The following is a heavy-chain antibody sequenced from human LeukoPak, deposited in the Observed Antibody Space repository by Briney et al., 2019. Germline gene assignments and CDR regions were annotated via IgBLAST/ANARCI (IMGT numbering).Heavy chain of an antibody. Sequence: GGSLRLSCAASGFTFSSYSMNWVRQAPGKRLEWVSSISSSSSYIYYADSVKGRFTISRDNAKNSLYLQMNSLRAEDTAVYYCARDLPPYSGYSFYAFDIWGQGTMVTVSS. J-gene: IGHJ3*02. D-gene: IGHD5-12*01. V-gene: IGHV3-21*01. CDR1: GFTFSSYS. CDR2: ISSSSSYI. CDR3: ARDLPPYSGYSFYAFDI.